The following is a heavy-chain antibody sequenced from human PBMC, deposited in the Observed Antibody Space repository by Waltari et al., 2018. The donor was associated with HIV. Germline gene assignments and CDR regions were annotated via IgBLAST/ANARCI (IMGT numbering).Heavy chain of an antibody. CDR3: ARNQIYDILTGSPWYYYGRDV. CDR2: INPSGGST. D-gene: IGHD3-9*01. CDR1: GYTFTSYY. V-gene: IGHV1-46*01. J-gene: IGHJ6*02. Sequence: QVQLVQSGAEVKKPGASVKVSCTASGYTFTSYYMHWVRQAPGQGLEWMGIINPSGGSTSYAQKFQGRDTMTRDTSTSTVYLELSSLRSEATAVYYCARNQIYDILTGSPWYYYGRDVWGQGTTVTVSS.